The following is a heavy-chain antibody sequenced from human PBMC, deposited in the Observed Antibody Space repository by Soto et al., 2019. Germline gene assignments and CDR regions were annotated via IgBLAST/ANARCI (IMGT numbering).Heavy chain of an antibody. V-gene: IGHV1-18*01. Sequence: ASVKVSCKASGYSFTRYGMSWVRQAHGQGLEWMGWISAYSGNTNYAQKLQGRVTMTTDTSTSTAYMELRSLRSDDTAVYYCARHSGVSGTLSYYFDHWGQGTLVTVSS. D-gene: IGHD1-26*01. CDR3: ARHSGVSGTLSYYFDH. CDR2: ISAYSGNT. J-gene: IGHJ4*02. CDR1: GYSFTRYG.